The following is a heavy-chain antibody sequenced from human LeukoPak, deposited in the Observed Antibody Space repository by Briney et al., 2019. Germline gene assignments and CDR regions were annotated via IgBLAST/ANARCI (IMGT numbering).Heavy chain of an antibody. CDR3: VRGNDYGGPHY. D-gene: IGHD4-23*01. V-gene: IGHV3-74*01. Sequence: PGGSLRLSCAASGFTLSSYWMHWVRQAPGEGLVWVSRIDRDGSRINYADSVKGRFTISRDNGKNTLFLQMNSLRAEDAAVYYCVRGNDYGGPHYWGQGTLVTVSS. CDR2: IDRDGSRI. J-gene: IGHJ4*02. CDR1: GFTLSSYW.